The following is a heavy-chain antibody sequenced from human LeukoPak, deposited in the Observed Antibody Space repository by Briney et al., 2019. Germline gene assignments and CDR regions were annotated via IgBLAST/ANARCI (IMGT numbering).Heavy chain of an antibody. CDR2: IHWNGGRT. CDR3: ARAGAIILFGAFDI. D-gene: IGHD3-3*01. CDR1: GFTFDNYG. V-gene: IGHV3-20*04. Sequence: PGGSLRLSCAASGFTFDNYGINWVRQAPGKGLEWVSRIHWNGGRTGYADSVKGRFTISRDNAKNSLYLQMNSLRAEDTAVYYCARAGAIILFGAFDIWGPGQWSPSLQ. J-gene: IGHJ3*02.